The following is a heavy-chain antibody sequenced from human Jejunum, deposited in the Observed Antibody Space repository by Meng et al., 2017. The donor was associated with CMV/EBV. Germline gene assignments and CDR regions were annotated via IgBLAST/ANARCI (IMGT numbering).Heavy chain of an antibody. Sequence: QVHVKASGPGLVKPSKTLSLTCTVSVESLNSPDYYWSWIRQPPEKGLEWIGYIYYSGSTYYNPSLKSRVSISGDTSNKQFSLKLTSVTATDTAVYYCARSPYSGSALPFFDYWGQGSLVTVSS. D-gene: IGHD1-26*01. J-gene: IGHJ4*02. CDR3: ARSPYSGSALPFFDY. CDR2: IYYSGST. CDR1: VESLNSPDYY. V-gene: IGHV4-30-4*01.